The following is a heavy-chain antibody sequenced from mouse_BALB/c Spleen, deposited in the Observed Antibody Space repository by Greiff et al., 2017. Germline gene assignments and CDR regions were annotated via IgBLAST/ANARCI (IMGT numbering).Heavy chain of an antibody. CDR3: ARHYGSAWFAY. V-gene: IGHV1S137*01. CDR1: GYTFTDYA. Sequence: QVQLQQSGAELVRPGVSVKISCKGSGYTFTDYAMHWVKQSHAKSLEWIGVISTYYGDASYNQKFKGKATMTVDKSSSTAYMELARLTSEDSAIYYCARHYGSAWFAYWGQGTLVTVSA. CDR2: ISTYYGDA. J-gene: IGHJ3*01. D-gene: IGHD1-1*01.